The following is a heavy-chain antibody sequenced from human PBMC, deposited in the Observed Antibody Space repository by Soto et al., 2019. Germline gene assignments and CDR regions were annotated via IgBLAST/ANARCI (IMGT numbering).Heavy chain of an antibody. CDR3: VAYRLLFDF. V-gene: IGHV4-39*01. D-gene: IGHD1-26*01. CDR1: GGSINTNTYY. J-gene: IGHJ4*02. Sequence: PSETLSLTCAVSGGSINTNTYYWGWIRQPPGKGLEWIGSMSRSGSTHYNPSLKSRLTISLDMSKNQFSLRLRSVTAADTAVYYCVAYRLLFDFWGQGTPVTVSS. CDR2: MSRSGST.